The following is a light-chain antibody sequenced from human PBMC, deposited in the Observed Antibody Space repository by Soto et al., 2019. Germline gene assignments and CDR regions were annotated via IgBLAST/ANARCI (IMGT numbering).Light chain of an antibody. CDR2: DVS. J-gene: IGLJ2*01. CDR3: SSYAGSNNFVV. Sequence: QSALTQPPSASGSPGQSVTISCTGTSSDVGGYNYVSWYQQYPGKAPKLMIYDVSKRPSGVPDRFSGSKSANTASLTVSGLQAADEADYYCSSYAGSNNFVVFGGGTKLTVL. V-gene: IGLV2-8*01. CDR1: SSDVGGYNY.